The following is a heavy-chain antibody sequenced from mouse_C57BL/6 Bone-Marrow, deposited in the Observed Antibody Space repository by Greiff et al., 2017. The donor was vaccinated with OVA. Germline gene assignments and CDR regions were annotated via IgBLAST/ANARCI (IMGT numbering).Heavy chain of an antibody. J-gene: IGHJ1*03. CDR1: GYTFTSYW. D-gene: IGHD1-1*01. CDR2: IDPSDSYT. Sequence: VQLQQSGAELVMPGASVKLSCKASGYTFTSYWMHWVNQRPGQGLEWIGEIDPSDSYTNYNQKFKGKSTLTVDKSSSTAYMQLSSLTSEDSAVYYWAREEYGSSYGYFEVWGTGTTVTVSS. V-gene: IGHV1-69*01. CDR3: AREEYGSSYGYFEV.